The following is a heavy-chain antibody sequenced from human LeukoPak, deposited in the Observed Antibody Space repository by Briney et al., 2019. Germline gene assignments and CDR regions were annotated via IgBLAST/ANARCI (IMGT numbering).Heavy chain of an antibody. V-gene: IGHV5-10-1*01. J-gene: IGHJ5*02. CDR1: GYSFTSYW. CDR2: IDPSDSYT. Sequence: RGESLRISCKGSGYSFTSYWISWVRQMPGKGLEWMGRIDPSDSYTNYSPSFQGHVTISAGKSISTAYLQWSSLKASDTAMYYCARRSDSSSSLDPWGQGTLVTVSS. CDR3: ARRSDSSSSLDP. D-gene: IGHD6-6*01.